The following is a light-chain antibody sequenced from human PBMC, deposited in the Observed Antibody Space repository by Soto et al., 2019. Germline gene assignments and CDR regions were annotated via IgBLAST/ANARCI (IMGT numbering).Light chain of an antibody. CDR3: QQYNRYSLT. CDR2: DAS. CDR1: QSISSW. V-gene: IGKV1-5*01. Sequence: DIQMTQSPSTLSASVGDRVTITCRASQSISSWLAWYQQKPGKAPKLLIYDASSLESGVPSRFSGSGSDKEFTLTINNRQPDDFATYHCQQYNRYSLTFGGGTKVEIK. J-gene: IGKJ4*01.